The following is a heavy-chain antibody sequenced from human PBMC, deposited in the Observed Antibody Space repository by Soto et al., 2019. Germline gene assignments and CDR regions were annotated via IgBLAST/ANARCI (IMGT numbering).Heavy chain of an antibody. V-gene: IGHV3-23*01. CDR1: GFTFSSYA. Sequence: GGSLRLSCAASGFTFSSYAMSWVRQAPGKGLEWVSAISGSGGSTYYADSVKGRFTISRDNSKNTLYLQMNSLRAEDTAVYYCAKVPDYSYDSSGYYFDYWGQGTLVTVSS. CDR2: ISGSGGST. J-gene: IGHJ4*02. D-gene: IGHD3-22*01. CDR3: AKVPDYSYDSSGYYFDY.